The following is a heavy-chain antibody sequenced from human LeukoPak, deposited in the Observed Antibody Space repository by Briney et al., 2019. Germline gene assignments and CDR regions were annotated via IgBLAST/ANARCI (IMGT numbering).Heavy chain of an antibody. D-gene: IGHD4-17*01. CDR3: ARLGPVNKDHYIDV. J-gene: IGHJ6*03. V-gene: IGHV3-21*01. CDR1: GFTFNSYT. Sequence: GGSLRLSCAASGFTFNSYTLNWVRQAPGKGLEWVSSIDSSSSYIYYADSVKGRFTISRDNAKNTLYLQMNSLGAEDTAVYFCARLGPVNKDHYIDVGGKGTTVTISS. CDR2: IDSSSSYI.